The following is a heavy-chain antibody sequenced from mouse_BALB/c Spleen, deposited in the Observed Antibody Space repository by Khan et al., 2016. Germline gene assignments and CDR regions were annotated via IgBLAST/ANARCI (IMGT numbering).Heavy chain of an antibody. J-gene: IGHJ3*01. CDR1: GFNIKDTY. CDR2: IDPANGNT. D-gene: IGHD2-3*01. Sequence: VQLKQSGAELVKPGASVKLSCTAVGFNIKDTYMHWVKQRPEQGLEWIGRIDPANGNTKYDPKFQGKATITADTSSNTAYLQLSSLTSEDTAVYYCAPLDGHWGQGTLVTVSA. V-gene: IGHV14-3*02. CDR3: APLDGH.